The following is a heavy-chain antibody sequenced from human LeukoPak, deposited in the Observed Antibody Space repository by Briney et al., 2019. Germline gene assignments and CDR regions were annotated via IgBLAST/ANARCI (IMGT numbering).Heavy chain of an antibody. CDR3: ARHPTVATGKQFDY. CDR1: GGSISSSSYY. J-gene: IGHJ4*02. Sequence: SETLSLTRTVSGGSISSSSYYWGWIRQPPGKGLEWIGSIYYSGSTYYNPSLKSRVTISADTSKNQFSLKLSSVTAADTAVYYCARHPTVATGKQFDYWGRATMVSVSS. CDR2: IYYSGST. D-gene: IGHD4-17*01. V-gene: IGHV4-39*01.